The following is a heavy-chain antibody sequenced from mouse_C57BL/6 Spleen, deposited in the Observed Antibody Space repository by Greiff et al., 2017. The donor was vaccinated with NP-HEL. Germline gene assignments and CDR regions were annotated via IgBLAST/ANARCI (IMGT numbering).Heavy chain of an antibody. CDR3: TRGKRYYFDY. CDR1: GFNIKDDY. CDR2: IDPENGAT. V-gene: IGHV14-4*01. Sequence: EVQLQQSGAELVRPGASVKLSCTASGFNIKDDYMHWVKQRPEQGLEWIGWIDPENGATEYASKFQGKATITADTSSNTAYLQRSSLTSEDTAVYDCTRGKRYYFDYGGQGTTLTVSS. J-gene: IGHJ2*01.